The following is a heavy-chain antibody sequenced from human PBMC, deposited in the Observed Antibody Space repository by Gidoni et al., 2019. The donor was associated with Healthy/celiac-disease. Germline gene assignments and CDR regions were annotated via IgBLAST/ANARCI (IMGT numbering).Heavy chain of an antibody. V-gene: IGHV3-9*01. CDR3: AKGDDYGVWRAFDI. CDR2: ISWNSGSI. J-gene: IGHJ3*02. D-gene: IGHD4-17*01. Sequence: GLEWVSGISWNSGSIGYADSVKGRFTISRDNAKNSLYLQMNSLRAEDTALYYCAKGDDYGVWRAFDIWGQGTMVTVSS.